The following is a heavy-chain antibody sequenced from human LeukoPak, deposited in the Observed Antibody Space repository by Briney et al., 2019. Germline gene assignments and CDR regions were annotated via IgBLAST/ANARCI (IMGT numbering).Heavy chain of an antibody. CDR3: ARWHPGLRYFQH. Sequence: RASVKVSCKASGYTFTSYGISWLRQAPGQGLNWMGWISAYNGNTNYAQKLQGRVTMTTDTSTSTAYMELRSLRSDDTAVYYCARWHPGLRYFQHWGQGTLVTVSS. CDR1: GYTFTSYG. D-gene: IGHD2-21*01. V-gene: IGHV1-18*01. J-gene: IGHJ1*01. CDR2: ISAYNGNT.